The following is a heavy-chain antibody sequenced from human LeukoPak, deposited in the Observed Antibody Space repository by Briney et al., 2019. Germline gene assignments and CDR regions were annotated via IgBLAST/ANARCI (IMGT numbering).Heavy chain of an antibody. CDR1: GGSISSSSYY. V-gene: IGHV4-39*01. Sequence: SETLSLTCTVSGGSISSSSYYWGWIRQPPGKGLEWIGSIHYSGSTYCNPSLKSRVTISVDTSKNQFSLKLSSVTAADTAVYYCARANHKQLLLFDYWGQGTLVTVSS. J-gene: IGHJ4*02. CDR3: ARANHKQLLLFDY. CDR2: IHYSGST. D-gene: IGHD6-6*01.